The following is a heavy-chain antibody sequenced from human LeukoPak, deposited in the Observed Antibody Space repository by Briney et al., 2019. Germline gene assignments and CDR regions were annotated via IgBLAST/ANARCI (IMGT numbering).Heavy chain of an antibody. CDR1: GFTFSSYA. Sequence: PGGSLRLSCAASGFTFSSYAMHWVRQAPGKGLEWVAVISYDGSNKYYADSVKGRFTISRDNSKNTLYLQMNSLRAEDTAVYYCARGLKYQDYYGMDVWGQGTTVTVSS. V-gene: IGHV3-30-3*01. J-gene: IGHJ6*02. CDR2: ISYDGSNK. D-gene: IGHD2-2*01. CDR3: ARGLKYQDYYGMDV.